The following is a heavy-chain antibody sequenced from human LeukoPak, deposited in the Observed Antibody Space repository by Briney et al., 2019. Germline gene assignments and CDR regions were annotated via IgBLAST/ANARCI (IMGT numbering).Heavy chain of an antibody. CDR3: AKDRRIAVAGYFDY. CDR2: ISGSGGST. Sequence: GGSLRLSCAASGFTFSSYAMSWVRQPPGKGLEWVSAISGSGGSTYYADSVKGRFTISRDNSKNTLYLQMNSLRAEDTAVYYCAKDRRIAVAGYFDYWGQGTLVTVSS. J-gene: IGHJ4*02. D-gene: IGHD6-19*01. CDR1: GFTFSSYA. V-gene: IGHV3-23*01.